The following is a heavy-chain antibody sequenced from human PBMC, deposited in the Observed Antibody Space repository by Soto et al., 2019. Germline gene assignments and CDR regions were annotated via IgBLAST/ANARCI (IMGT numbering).Heavy chain of an antibody. CDR3: ARVGDIVVVGPWFDP. V-gene: IGHV1-18*04. D-gene: IGHD2-2*01. CDR1: GYTFTSYG. CDR2: ISAYSGDT. Sequence: ASVKLYCKASGYTFTSYGISWVRQAPGQGLEWMGWISAYSGDTNYAQNLQGRVSMTTDTSTSTAYMELRSLRSDDTAVYYCARVGDIVVVGPWFDPWGQGTLVTVSS. J-gene: IGHJ5*02.